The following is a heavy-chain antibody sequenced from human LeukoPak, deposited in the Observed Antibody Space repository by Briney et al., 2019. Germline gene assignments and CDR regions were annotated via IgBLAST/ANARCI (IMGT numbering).Heavy chain of an antibody. CDR1: GESFSGYY. J-gene: IGHJ4*02. D-gene: IGHD3-10*01. CDR2: INHSGST. CDR3: AREGVRESLGDDY. V-gene: IGHV4-34*01. Sequence: PSETLSLTCAVYGESFSGYYWSWIRQPPGKGLEWIGEINHSGSTNYNPSLKSRVTISVDTSKNQFSLKLSSVTAADTAVYYCAREGVRESLGDDYWGQGTLVTVSS.